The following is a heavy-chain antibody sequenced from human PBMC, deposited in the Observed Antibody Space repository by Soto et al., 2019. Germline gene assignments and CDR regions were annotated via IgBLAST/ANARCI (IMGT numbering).Heavy chain of an antibody. V-gene: IGHV1-8*01. CDR2: MNPNSGNT. CDR3: ARGGGYYDSSGYSLSPY. J-gene: IGHJ4*02. CDR1: GYTFTSYD. Sequence: QVQLVQSGAEVKKPGASVKVSCKASGYTFTSYDINWVRQATGQGLEWMGWMNPNSGNTGYAQKFQGRVTMTRNTSISTAYMELSSLRSEDTAVYYCARGGGYYDSSGYSLSPYWGQGTLVTVSS. D-gene: IGHD3-22*01.